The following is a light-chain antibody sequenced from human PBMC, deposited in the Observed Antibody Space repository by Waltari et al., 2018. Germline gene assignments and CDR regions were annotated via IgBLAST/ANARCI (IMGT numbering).Light chain of an antibody. CDR1: QSVSSY. CDR2: DAS. J-gene: IGKJ1*01. Sequence: EIVLTQSPATLSLSPGERATLSCRASQSVSSYLAWYQQKPGQAPRLLIYDASNRATGIPARFSGSGSGTDVTLTISSLEPEDVAVDYCQQRSNWPPATFGQGTKVEIK. V-gene: IGKV3-11*01. CDR3: QQRSNWPPAT.